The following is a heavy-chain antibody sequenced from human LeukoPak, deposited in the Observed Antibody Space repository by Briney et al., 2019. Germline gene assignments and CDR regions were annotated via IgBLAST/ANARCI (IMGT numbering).Heavy chain of an antibody. CDR2: IYYSGST. Sequence: SETLSLTYTVSGGSISSYYWSWIRQPPGKGLEWIGYIYYSGSTNYNPSLKSRVTISVDTSKNQFSLKLSSVTAADTAVYYCARVDLFYYGSGSYDRWYFDLWGRGTLVTVSS. V-gene: IGHV4-59*01. CDR1: GGSISSYY. J-gene: IGHJ2*01. D-gene: IGHD3-10*01. CDR3: ARVDLFYYGSGSYDRWYFDL.